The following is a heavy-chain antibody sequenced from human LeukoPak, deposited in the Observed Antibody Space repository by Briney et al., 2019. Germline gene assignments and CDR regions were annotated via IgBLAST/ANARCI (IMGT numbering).Heavy chain of an antibody. CDR3: ARHYGYTYPFDY. V-gene: IGHV4-39*01. D-gene: IGHD2-2*02. Sequence: SETLSLTCTVSGGSISSSSYYWGWIRQPPGKGLEWIGSIYYSGSTYYNPSLKSRVTISVDTSKNQFSLKLSSVTAADTAVYYCARHYGYTYPFDYWGQGTLVTVSS. CDR1: GGSISSSSYY. J-gene: IGHJ4*02. CDR2: IYYSGST.